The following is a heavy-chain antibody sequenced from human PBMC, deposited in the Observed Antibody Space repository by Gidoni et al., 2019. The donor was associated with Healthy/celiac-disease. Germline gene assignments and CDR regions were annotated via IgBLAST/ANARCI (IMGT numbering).Heavy chain of an antibody. Sequence: QVQLVESGGGVVQPWRSLRRSCSASGFTFSSYVWHWVRQAPGTGLGWVAGISYDVSNKYYADSVKGRFTISRDNSKNTLYLQMNSLRAEDTAVYYCVSAMTYYYYYGMDVWGQGTTVTVSS. D-gene: IGHD2-2*01. CDR3: VSAMTYYYYYGMDV. V-gene: IGHV3-30*03. J-gene: IGHJ6*02. CDR1: GFTFSSYV. CDR2: ISYDVSNK.